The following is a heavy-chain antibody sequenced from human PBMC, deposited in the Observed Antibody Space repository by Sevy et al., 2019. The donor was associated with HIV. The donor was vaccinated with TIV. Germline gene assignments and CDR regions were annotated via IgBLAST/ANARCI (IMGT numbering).Heavy chain of an antibody. V-gene: IGHV1-18*01. Sequence: ASVKVSCKVSGYTFSTYRITWVRQDPGQGLQWMGWISPHNGDTNYAQKLQGRVSMITDSSTTTAYMELKSLRSDDTAFYYCARAYCSGGSCFSLAFWGQGTLVTVSS. CDR2: ISPHNGDT. D-gene: IGHD2-15*01. J-gene: IGHJ4*02. CDR3: ARAYCSGGSCFSLAF. CDR1: GYTFSTYR.